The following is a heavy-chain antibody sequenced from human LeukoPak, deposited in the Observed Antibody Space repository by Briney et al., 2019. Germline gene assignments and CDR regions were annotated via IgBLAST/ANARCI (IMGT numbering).Heavy chain of an antibody. CDR1: GAAFSSNA. J-gene: IGHJ6*03. CDR2: IILIFGAA. D-gene: IGHD3-10*01. V-gene: IGHV1-69*13. Sequence: ASVTLSFTCSGAAFSSNANSWMWLGQAQGHGLKGVIILIFGAANYAQKFQGRVTIPANESTSTAYMELSSLRSEDTAVYYCARVHYYGSGSYVTAFYYYMDVWGKGTTVTVSS. CDR3: ARVHYYGSGSYVTAFYYYMDV.